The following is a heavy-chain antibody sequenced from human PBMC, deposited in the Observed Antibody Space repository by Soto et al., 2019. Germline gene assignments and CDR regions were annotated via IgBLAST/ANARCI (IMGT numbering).Heavy chain of an antibody. CDR3: ARVSITMVRGVIRWNYYYGMDV. Sequence: QVQLVQSGAEVKKPGSSVKVSCKASGGTFSSYAISWVRQAPGQGLEWMGGIIPIFGTANYAQKFQGRVTITADESTSTAYMELSSLRSEDTAVYYCARVSITMVRGVIRWNYYYGMDVWGQGTTVTVSS. CDR2: IIPIFGTA. CDR1: GGTFSSYA. D-gene: IGHD3-10*01. J-gene: IGHJ6*02. V-gene: IGHV1-69*01.